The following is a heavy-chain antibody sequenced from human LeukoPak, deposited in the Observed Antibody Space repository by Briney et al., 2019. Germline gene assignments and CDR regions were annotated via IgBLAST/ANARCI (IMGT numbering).Heavy chain of an antibody. D-gene: IGHD3-10*01. Sequence: PGGSLRLSCATSGFSFSSHGIHWVRQAPGKGLEWAAFIRYDGNNEYYADSVKGRFTISRDNSKNTLYLQMNSLKPEDTAVYYCAKVMARGITSTPDYWGQRTLVTVSS. J-gene: IGHJ4*02. CDR3: AKVMARGITSTPDY. V-gene: IGHV3-30*02. CDR2: IRYDGNNE. CDR1: GFSFSSHG.